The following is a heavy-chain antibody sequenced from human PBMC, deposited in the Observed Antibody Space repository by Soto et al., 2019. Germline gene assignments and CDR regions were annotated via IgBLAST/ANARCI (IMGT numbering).Heavy chain of an antibody. J-gene: IGHJ6*02. CDR2: MDANSDNK. CDR3: ARRKRSASGLSGNYSCPMDV. D-gene: IGHD1-7*01. V-gene: IGHV1-8*01. Sequence: QVQLLQSGAEVKKPGASVKVSCKASGYTFTSYDINWVRQAAGQGLEWMGWMDANSDNKGYAQKVQGRVTMTRDTSISTAYMELRSLRSEDTALYYCARRKRSASGLSGNYSCPMDVWGQGTTVTVPS. CDR1: GYTFTSYD.